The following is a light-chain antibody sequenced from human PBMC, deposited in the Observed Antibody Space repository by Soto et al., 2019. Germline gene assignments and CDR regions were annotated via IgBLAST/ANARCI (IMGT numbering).Light chain of an antibody. CDR1: QSVSSN. J-gene: IGKJ5*01. Sequence: EIVMTQSPATLSVSPGERATLSCRASQSVSSNLAWYQQKPGQAPRLLIYGASTRATGIPARFSGSGSGTESTLTISRLHEEDFAFYYWQQYNNWPPITFGQGTRLEIK. CDR3: QQYNNWPPIT. CDR2: GAS. V-gene: IGKV3D-15*01.